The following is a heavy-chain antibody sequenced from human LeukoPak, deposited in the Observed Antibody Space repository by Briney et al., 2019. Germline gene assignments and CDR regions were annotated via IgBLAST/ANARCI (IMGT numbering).Heavy chain of an antibody. V-gene: IGHV4-4*07. Sequence: SETLSLTCTVSGGSISSYYWSWIRQPAGKGLEWIGRIYTIGSTNYNPSLKSRVTMSVDTSKNQFSLKLSSVTAADTAVYYCAGDASHPYYYYYYMDVWGKGTTVTVSS. D-gene: IGHD2-2*01. CDR2: IYTIGST. CDR3: AGDASHPYYYYYYMDV. J-gene: IGHJ6*03. CDR1: GGSISSYY.